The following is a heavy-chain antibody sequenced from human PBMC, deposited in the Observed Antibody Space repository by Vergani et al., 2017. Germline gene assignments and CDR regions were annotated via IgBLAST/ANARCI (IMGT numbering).Heavy chain of an antibody. V-gene: IGHV3-30-3*01. CDR1: GFTFSSYA. J-gene: IGHJ4*02. D-gene: IGHD5-18*01. CDR2: ISYDGSNK. Sequence: VHLLESGGGLVQSGGSLRLSCAASGFTFSSYAMHWVRQAPGKGLEWVAVISYDGSNKYYADSVKGRFTISRDNSKNTLYLQMNSLRAEDTAVYYCNTAMGYWGQGTLVTVSS. CDR3: NTAMGY.